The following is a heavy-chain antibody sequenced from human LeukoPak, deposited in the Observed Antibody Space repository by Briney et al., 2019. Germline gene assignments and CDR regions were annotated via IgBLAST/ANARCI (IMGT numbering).Heavy chain of an antibody. CDR3: ARDSTVTTFRGCVDP. D-gene: IGHD4-17*01. J-gene: IGHJ5*02. CDR1: GYTFTNYY. Sequence: ASVKVSCKASGYTFTNYYVHWVRQAPGQGLEWMGVINPSGGSTNYAQRFQGRVTKTRDTSTSTVYMELSSLRSEDTAVYYCARDSTVTTFRGCVDPWGQGTLVTVSS. CDR2: INPSGGST. V-gene: IGHV1-46*01.